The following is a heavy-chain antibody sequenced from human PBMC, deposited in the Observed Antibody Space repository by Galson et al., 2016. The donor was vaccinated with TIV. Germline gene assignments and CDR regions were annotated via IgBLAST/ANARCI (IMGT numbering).Heavy chain of an antibody. Sequence: SLRLSCAASGFTFGSYGMHWVRQAPGKGLEWVAVMWFDGSDIYYADSVKGRFTISRDNSKNTLYLQMNSLRGEDTAVYYCARARYSNGWFTDFWDQGTLVTVSS. V-gene: IGHV3-33*01. CDR2: MWFDGSDI. CDR3: ARARYSNGWFTDF. D-gene: IGHD6-19*01. CDR1: GFTFGSYG. J-gene: IGHJ4*02.